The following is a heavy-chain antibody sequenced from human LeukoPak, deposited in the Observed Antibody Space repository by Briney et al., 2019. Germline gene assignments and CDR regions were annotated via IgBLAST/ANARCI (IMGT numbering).Heavy chain of an antibody. Sequence: PSETLSLTCTVSGGSVSSGSYYWSWIRQPPGKGLEWIGYIYYSGSTNYNPSLKSRVTISVDTSKNQFSLKLSSVTAADTAVYYCARERLRGSGWYTVGGWFDPWGQGTLVTVSS. CDR2: IYYSGST. D-gene: IGHD6-19*01. J-gene: IGHJ5*02. CDR1: GGSVSSGSYY. V-gene: IGHV4-61*01. CDR3: ARERLRGSGWYTVGGWFDP.